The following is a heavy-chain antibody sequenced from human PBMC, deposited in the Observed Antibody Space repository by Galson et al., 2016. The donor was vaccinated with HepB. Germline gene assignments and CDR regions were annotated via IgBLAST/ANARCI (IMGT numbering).Heavy chain of an antibody. CDR2: ISAYNGNT. J-gene: IGHJ4*02. CDR3: ARGHTSGHYFEVGGSYFDY. Sequence: SVKVSCKTSGYTLSSYGISWVRQAPGQGLEWMGWISAYNGNTHYAQKVQGRVTMTTDTSTSTAYMELRSLRSDDTAVYYCARGHTSGHYFEVGGSYFDYWGQGTLVTVSS. V-gene: IGHV1-18*01. CDR1: GYTLSSYG. D-gene: IGHD3-3*01.